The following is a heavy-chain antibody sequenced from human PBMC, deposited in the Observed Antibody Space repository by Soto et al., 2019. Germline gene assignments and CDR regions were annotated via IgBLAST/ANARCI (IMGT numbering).Heavy chain of an antibody. CDR2: INPNSGGT. Sequence: GASVKVSCKASGYTFTGYYMHWVRQAPGQGLEWMGWINPNSGGTNYAQKFQGRVTMTRDTSISTAYMELSRLRSDDTAVYYCARGLGASSGYYSYWGQGTLVTVSS. D-gene: IGHD3-22*01. CDR3: ARGLGASSGYYSY. J-gene: IGHJ4*02. CDR1: GYTFTGYY. V-gene: IGHV1-2*02.